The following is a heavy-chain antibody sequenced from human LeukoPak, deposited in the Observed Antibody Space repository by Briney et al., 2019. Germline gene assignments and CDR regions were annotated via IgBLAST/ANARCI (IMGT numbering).Heavy chain of an antibody. Sequence: PGGSLRLSCAASGFTFSSYEMNWVRQAPGKGLEWVSYISSSGSTIYYADSVKGRFTISRDNAKNSLYLQMNSLRAEDTAVYYCARKYYDILTGYSFDAFDIWGQGTMVTVSS. CDR3: ARKYYDILTGYSFDAFDI. V-gene: IGHV3-48*03. CDR2: ISSSGSTI. CDR1: GFTFSSYE. D-gene: IGHD3-9*01. J-gene: IGHJ3*02.